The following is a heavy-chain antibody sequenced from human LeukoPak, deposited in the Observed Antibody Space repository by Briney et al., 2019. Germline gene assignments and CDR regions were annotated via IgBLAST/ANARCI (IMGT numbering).Heavy chain of an antibody. V-gene: IGHV3-23*01. CDR1: GFTFSNYA. CDR2: ISGSGGST. J-gene: IGHJ3*02. CDR3: AKLLTISNAFDI. Sequence: PGGSLRLSCAASGFTFSNYAVSWVRQAPGKGLEWVSAISGSGGSTYYADSVKGRFTISRDNSKNTLYLQMNSLRAEDTAVYYCAKLLTISNAFDIWGQGTMVTVSS. D-gene: IGHD5-24*01.